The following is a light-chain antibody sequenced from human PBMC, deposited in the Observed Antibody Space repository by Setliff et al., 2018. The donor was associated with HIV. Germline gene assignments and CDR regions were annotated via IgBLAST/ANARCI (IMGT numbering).Light chain of an antibody. J-gene: IGLJ1*01. CDR1: SSDVGGYNY. Sequence: QSALTQPASVSGSPGQSITMSCTGTSSDVGGYNYVSWYQHHPGKAPKLMIYEVTNRPSGVSSRFSGSKSGNTASLTIFGPQAEDEADYYCSSYTNSNSYVFGTGTKGTVL. CDR3: SSYTNSNSYV. V-gene: IGLV2-14*01. CDR2: EVT.